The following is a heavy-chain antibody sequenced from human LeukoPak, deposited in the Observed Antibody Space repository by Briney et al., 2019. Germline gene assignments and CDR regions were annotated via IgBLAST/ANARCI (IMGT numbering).Heavy chain of an antibody. CDR2: ISYDGSNK. Sequence: PGGSLRLSCAASGFTFSSYAMHWVRQAPGKGLEWVAVISYDGSNKYYADSVKGRFTISRDNSKNTLYLQMNSLRAEDTAVYYCARDVISSSWYVDYWGQGTLVTVSS. D-gene: IGHD6-13*01. J-gene: IGHJ4*02. CDR1: GFTFSSYA. V-gene: IGHV3-30-3*01. CDR3: ARDVISSSWYVDY.